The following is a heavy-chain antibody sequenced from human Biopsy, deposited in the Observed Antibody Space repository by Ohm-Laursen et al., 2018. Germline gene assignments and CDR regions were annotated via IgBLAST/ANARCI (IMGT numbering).Heavy chain of an antibody. V-gene: IGHV1-8*01. CDR3: ARVPSTTRSRDY. J-gene: IGHJ4*02. CDR1: GYTFTSYD. CDR2: MNPNSGNT. D-gene: IGHD2-2*01. Sequence: ASVKVSCKASGYTFTSYDINWVRQATGQGLEWMGWMNPNSGNTGYAQKFQGRVTMTRNTSISTAYMELSSLRSEDTAVYYCARVPSTTRSRDYWGQGSLLTVSS.